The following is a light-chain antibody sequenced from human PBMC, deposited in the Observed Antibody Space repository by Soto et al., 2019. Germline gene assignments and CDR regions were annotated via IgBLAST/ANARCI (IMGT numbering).Light chain of an antibody. J-gene: IGKJ1*01. CDR1: QSVNSN. Sequence: EIVMTQSPATLSVSPGERATLSCRASQSVNSNLAWYQQKPGQAPRLLIHGASTRATGIPARFSGSGSGTEFTLTVISLQSEDFAIYYCQQFHSCPVWTFGQGTKVEIK. CDR2: GAS. V-gene: IGKV3-15*01. CDR3: QQFHSCPVWT.